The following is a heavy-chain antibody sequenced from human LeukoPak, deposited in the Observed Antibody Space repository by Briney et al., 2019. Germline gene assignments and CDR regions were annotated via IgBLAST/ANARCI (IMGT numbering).Heavy chain of an antibody. J-gene: IGHJ6*02. CDR2: INRDGSER. CDR3: ARRNAMDV. V-gene: IGHV3-7*03. CDR1: GFTFSNYW. Sequence: VQPGGSLRLSCAAPGFTFSNYWMTWVRQAPGKGLEWVANINRDGSERYYVDSVKGRFTISRDDAKSSPYLQMNSLRAEDTAVYYCARRNAMDVWGQGTTVIVFS.